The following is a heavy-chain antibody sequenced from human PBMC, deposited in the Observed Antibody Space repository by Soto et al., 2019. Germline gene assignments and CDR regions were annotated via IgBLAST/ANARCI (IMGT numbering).Heavy chain of an antibody. D-gene: IGHD1-1*01. CDR3: AREPPGWLERRDGGGYYFDY. CDR1: GFTFSDYY. J-gene: IGHJ4*02. CDR2: ISSSSSYT. V-gene: IGHV3-11*06. Sequence: QVQLVESGGGLVKPGGSLRLSCAASGFTFSDYYMSWIRQAPGKGLEWVSYISSSSSYTNYADSVKGRFTISRDNAKNSLHLQRNSGRAEDTAGYYCAREPPGWLERRDGGGYYFDYWGQGTLVTVSS.